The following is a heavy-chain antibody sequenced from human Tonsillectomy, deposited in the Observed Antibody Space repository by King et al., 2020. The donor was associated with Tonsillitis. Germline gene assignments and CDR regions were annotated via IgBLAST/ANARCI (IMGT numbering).Heavy chain of an antibody. CDR2: SIPIIGTA. V-gene: IGHV1-69*06. Sequence: VQLVESGAEVKKPGSSVKVACKASGGTFSSYTISWVRQAPGQGLEWMGGSIPIIGTANYAQKFQGRVTITADKSASTTYMELSSLRSEDTAVYYCARDRDYGDSAYYYFMDVWGNGTTVTVSS. J-gene: IGHJ6*03. D-gene: IGHD4-17*01. CDR1: GGTFSSYT. CDR3: ARDRDYGDSAYYYFMDV.